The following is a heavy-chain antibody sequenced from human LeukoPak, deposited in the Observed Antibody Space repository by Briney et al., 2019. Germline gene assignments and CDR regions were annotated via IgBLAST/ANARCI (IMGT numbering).Heavy chain of an antibody. CDR2: IYSGGST. Sequence: GGSLRLSCAASGFTVSSNYMSWVRQAPGKGLEWVSVIYSGGSTYYADSVKGRFTISRDNSKNTLYLQMNSLGAEDTAVYYCARDQTAMAVEWGQGTLVTVSS. D-gene: IGHD5-18*01. J-gene: IGHJ4*02. V-gene: IGHV3-53*01. CDR1: GFTVSSNY. CDR3: ARDQTAMAVE.